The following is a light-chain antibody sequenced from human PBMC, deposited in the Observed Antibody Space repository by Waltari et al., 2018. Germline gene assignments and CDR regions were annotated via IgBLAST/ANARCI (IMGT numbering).Light chain of an antibody. V-gene: IGKV1-5*01. CDR3: QQFDTDVT. CDR2: KAA. Sequence: DIQMTQSPSTLSASVGDTVTISCRVSHRINIWLAWSQQKPGKAPKLLIKKAATLEEGVPSRFSGSGSGTEFTLTIKSLQPDDFGTYFCQQFDTDVTFGQGTKVEI. J-gene: IGKJ2*01. CDR1: HRINIW.